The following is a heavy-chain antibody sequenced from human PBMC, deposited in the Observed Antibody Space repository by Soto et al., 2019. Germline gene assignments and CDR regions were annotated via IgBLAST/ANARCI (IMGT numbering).Heavy chain of an antibody. J-gene: IGHJ4*02. V-gene: IGHV4-34*01. D-gene: IGHD2-15*01. CDR3: ARGLAIHIVVVVAATPFFDY. Sequence: SETLSLTCAVYGGSFSGYYWSWIRQPPGKGLEWIGEINHSGGTNYNPSLKSRVTISVDTSKNQFSLKLSSVTAADTAVYYCARGLAIHIVVVVAATPFFDYWAQGTLVTVSS. CDR1: GGSFSGYY. CDR2: INHSGGT.